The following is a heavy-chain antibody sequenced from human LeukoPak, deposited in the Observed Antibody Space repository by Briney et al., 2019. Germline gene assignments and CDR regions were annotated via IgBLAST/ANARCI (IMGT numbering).Heavy chain of an antibody. V-gene: IGHV4-39*07. CDR1: GFTFSSYS. CDR3: ARVPITMLRDSRFDP. Sequence: GSLRLSCAASGFTFSSYSMNWVRQAPGKGLEWIGSTYYSGNTYYNTSFKSRGTISVDTSKNQLSLKVTSVTAADTAVYFCARVPITMLRDSRFDPWGQGTLVTVSS. J-gene: IGHJ5*02. CDR2: TYYSGNT. D-gene: IGHD3-10*01.